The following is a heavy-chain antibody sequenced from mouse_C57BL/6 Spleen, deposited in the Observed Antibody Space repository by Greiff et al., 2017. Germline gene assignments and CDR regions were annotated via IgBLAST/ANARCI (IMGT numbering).Heavy chain of an antibody. CDR3: ARRGREDYFWFAY. CDR1: GYSFTGYY. CDR2: INPSTGGT. Sequence: EVKLVESGPELVKPGASVKISCKASGYSFTGYYMNWVKQSPEKSLEWIGEINPSTGGTTYNQKFKAKATLTVDKSSSTAYMQLKSLTSEDSAVYYCARRGREDYFWFAYWGQGTLVTVSA. J-gene: IGHJ3*01. D-gene: IGHD1-1*01. V-gene: IGHV1-42*01.